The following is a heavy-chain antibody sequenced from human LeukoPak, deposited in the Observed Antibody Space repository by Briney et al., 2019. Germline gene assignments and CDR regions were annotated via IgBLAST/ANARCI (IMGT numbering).Heavy chain of an antibody. CDR1: GGSISSYY. CDR2: IYYSGST. D-gene: IGHD4-17*01. J-gene: IGHJ6*03. Sequence: SETLSLTCTVSGGSISSYYWSWIRQPPGKGLEWIGYIYYSGSTNYSPSLKSRVTISVDTSKNQFSLKLSSVTAADTAVYYCARVGLFGDYDYYYYMDVWGKGTTVTVSS. CDR3: ARVGLFGDYDYYYYMDV. V-gene: IGHV4-59*01.